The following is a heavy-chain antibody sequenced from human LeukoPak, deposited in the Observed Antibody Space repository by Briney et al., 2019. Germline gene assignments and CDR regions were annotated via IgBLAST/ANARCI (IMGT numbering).Heavy chain of an antibody. Sequence: GGSLRLSCAAAGFTFSSNAMRWVRQAPGKVRGWVSIIYSGGSTYYADSVKGGFTISRDNSKTQVYLQMKSLKAENTAVNYFGSGGSGYPSRYWGQGTLVTVSS. J-gene: IGHJ4*02. V-gene: IGHV3-23*03. CDR1: GFTFSSNA. CDR2: IYSGGST. CDR3: GSGGSGYPSRY. D-gene: IGHD3-22*01.